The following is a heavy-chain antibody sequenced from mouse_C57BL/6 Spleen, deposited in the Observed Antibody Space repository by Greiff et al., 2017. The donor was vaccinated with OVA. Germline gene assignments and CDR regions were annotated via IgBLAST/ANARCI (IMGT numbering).Heavy chain of an antibody. V-gene: IGHV1-55*01. J-gene: IGHJ4*01. D-gene: IGHD1-1*01. Sequence: QVQLQQPGAELVKPGASVTMSCKASGYTFTSYWITWVKQRPGQGLEWIGDIYPGSGSTNYNEKFKSKATLTVDTSSSTAYMQLSSLTSEDSAVYYCARYTTVVAPYAMDYWGQGTSVTVSS. CDR1: GYTFTSYW. CDR2: IYPGSGST. CDR3: ARYTTVVAPYAMDY.